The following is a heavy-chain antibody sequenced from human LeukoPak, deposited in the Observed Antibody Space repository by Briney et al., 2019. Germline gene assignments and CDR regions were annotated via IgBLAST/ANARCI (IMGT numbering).Heavy chain of an antibody. CDR1: GGTFSSYA. J-gene: IGHJ5*02. CDR3: ARNLLVEEDNWFDP. Sequence: VASVKVSCKASGGTFSSYAISWVRQAPGQGLEWMGGIIPIFGTANYAQKFQGRVTITADKSTSTAYMELRSLRSDDTAVYYCARNLLVEEDNWFDPWGQGTLVTVSS. V-gene: IGHV1-69*06. D-gene: IGHD3-16*01. CDR2: IIPIFGTA.